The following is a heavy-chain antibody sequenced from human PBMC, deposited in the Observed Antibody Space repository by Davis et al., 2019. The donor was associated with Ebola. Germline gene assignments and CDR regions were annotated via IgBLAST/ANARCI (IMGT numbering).Heavy chain of an antibody. D-gene: IGHD4-17*01. V-gene: IGHV4-39*07. CDR3: ARGPHTVGFDP. CDR2: IYYSGST. J-gene: IGHJ5*02. CDR1: GGSISSSSYY. Sequence: GSLRLSCTVSGGSISSSSYYWGWIRQPPGKGLEWIGSIYYSGSTYYNPSLKSRVTISVDTSKNQFSLKLSSVTAADTAVYYCARGPHTVGFDPWGQGTLVTVSS.